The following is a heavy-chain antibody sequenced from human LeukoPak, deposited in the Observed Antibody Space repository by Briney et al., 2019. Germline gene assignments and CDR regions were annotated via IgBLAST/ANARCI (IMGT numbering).Heavy chain of an antibody. CDR1: GGSISPYY. V-gene: IGHV4-39*01. CDR3: ARGRRDGYRLYYMDV. Sequence: SETLSLTCTVSGGSISPYYWGWIRQPPGKGLEWIGSIYYSGSTYYNPSLKSRVTISVDTSKNQFSLKLSSVTAADTALYYCARGRRDGYRLYYMDVWGKGTTVTISS. J-gene: IGHJ6*03. CDR2: IYYSGST. D-gene: IGHD5-24*01.